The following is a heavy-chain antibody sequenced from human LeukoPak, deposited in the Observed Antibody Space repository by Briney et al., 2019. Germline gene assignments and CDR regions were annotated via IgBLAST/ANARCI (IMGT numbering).Heavy chain of an antibody. Sequence: GGSLTLSCAASGFTFNTYGMHWVRQAPGKGLEGVAFIRDDGIKKYYADSVKGRFTISRDNSKNTLYLQMNSLRPEDTAIYYCTKDRCVPTETRPNDHWGQGTLVTASS. CDR1: GFTFNTYG. J-gene: IGHJ4*02. CDR2: IRDDGIKK. D-gene: IGHD4-17*01. V-gene: IGHV3-30*02. CDR3: TKDRCVPTETRPNDH.